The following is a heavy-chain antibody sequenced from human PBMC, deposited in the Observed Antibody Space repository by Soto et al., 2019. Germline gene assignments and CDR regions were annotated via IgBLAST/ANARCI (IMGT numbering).Heavy chain of an antibody. Sequence: SGPTLVNPTETLTLTCTFSGFSLTSPGMCVSWIRQSPGKALEWLALIERDDDDKYYSTSLKTRLTISKDTRKNQVVLTMANMEPADTATYYCARSIRGPRRFNGMDVWGQGTTVTVSS. V-gene: IGHV2-70*13. CDR1: GFSLTSPGMC. CDR3: ARSIRGPRRFNGMDV. J-gene: IGHJ6*02. D-gene: IGHD1-20*01. CDR2: IERDDDDK.